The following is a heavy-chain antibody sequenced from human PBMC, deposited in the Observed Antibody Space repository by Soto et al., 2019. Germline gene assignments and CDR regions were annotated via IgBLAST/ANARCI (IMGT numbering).Heavy chain of an antibody. Sequence: ASVKVSCKASGYTFTSYDINWVRQATGQGLEWMGWMNPNSGNTGYAQKFQGRVTMTRNTSISTAYMELSSLRSEDTAVYYCARSRISPYYYGSGRPLAYWGQGTLVTVSS. CDR2: MNPNSGNT. CDR3: ARSRISPYYYGSGRPLAY. V-gene: IGHV1-8*01. D-gene: IGHD3-10*01. CDR1: GYTFTSYD. J-gene: IGHJ4*02.